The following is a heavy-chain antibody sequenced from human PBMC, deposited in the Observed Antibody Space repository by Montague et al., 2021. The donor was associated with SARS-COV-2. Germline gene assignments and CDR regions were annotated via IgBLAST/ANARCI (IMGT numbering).Heavy chain of an antibody. D-gene: IGHD5-12*01. Sequence: SLRLSCAASGFTVTSNYMSWVRQAPGKGLEWVSVIYDGGSTYYADSVKGRFTISRDNSKNMLYLQMNSLRAEDTAVYYCARGGGLRNYGMDAWGQGTTVTVSS. CDR2: IYDGGST. V-gene: IGHV3-53*01. CDR1: GFTVTSNY. J-gene: IGHJ6*02. CDR3: ARGGGLRNYGMDA.